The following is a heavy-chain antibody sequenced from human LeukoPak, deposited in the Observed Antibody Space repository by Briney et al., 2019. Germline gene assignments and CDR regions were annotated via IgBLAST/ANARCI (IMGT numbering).Heavy chain of an antibody. D-gene: IGHD4-17*01. J-gene: IGHJ4*02. CDR2: INSDGSST. Sequence: GGSLRLSCAASGFTFSSYWMHWVRQAPGKGLVWVSRINSDGSSTSYADSVKGRFTISRDSSKNTVYLQMNSLRAEDTALYYCAKDSDYVDYRGGPYYFEYWGQGILVTVSS. V-gene: IGHV3-74*01. CDR3: AKDSDYVDYRGGPYYFEY. CDR1: GFTFSSYW.